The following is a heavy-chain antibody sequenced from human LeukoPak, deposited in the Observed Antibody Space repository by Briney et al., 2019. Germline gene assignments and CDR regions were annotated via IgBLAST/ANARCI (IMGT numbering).Heavy chain of an antibody. CDR1: GYTFTGYY. CDR2: INPNSGGT. Sequence: ASVKVSCKASGYTFTGYYIHWVRQAPGQGLEWMGRINPNSGGTNYAQKFQGRVTMTRDTSISTAYMELSRLRSDDTAVYYCARVAIYYYDSSTAGRLEDYWGQGTLVTVSS. J-gene: IGHJ4*02. CDR3: ARVAIYYYDSSTAGRLEDY. V-gene: IGHV1-2*06. D-gene: IGHD3-22*01.